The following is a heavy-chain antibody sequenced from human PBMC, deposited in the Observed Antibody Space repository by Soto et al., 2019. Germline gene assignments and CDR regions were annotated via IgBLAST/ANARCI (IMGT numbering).Heavy chain of an antibody. CDR3: ARDHYYDSSGYSTPSDY. Sequence: SVKVSCKASGGTFSSYTISWVRQAPGQGLEWMGRIIPILGIANYAQKFQGRVTITADKSTSTAYMELSSLRSEDTAVYYCARDHYYDSSGYSTPSDYWGQGTLVTVSS. CDR1: GGTFSSYT. V-gene: IGHV1-69*04. D-gene: IGHD3-22*01. CDR2: IIPILGIA. J-gene: IGHJ4*02.